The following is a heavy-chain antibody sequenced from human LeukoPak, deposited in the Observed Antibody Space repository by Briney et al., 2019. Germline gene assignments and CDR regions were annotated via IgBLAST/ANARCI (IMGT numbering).Heavy chain of an antibody. CDR1: GFTFSSYR. V-gene: IGHV3-21*03. CDR2: ISSSGVYI. D-gene: IGHD2-2*01. J-gene: IGHJ5*02. Sequence: GGSLRLSCAASGFTFSSYRMNWVRQAPGKGLEWVSSISSSGVYIYYADSLKGRFTISRDNAKDSLYLQMNSLRAEDTAVYYCARSLGSCSTTTCYDNWFDPWGQGTLVTVSS. CDR3: ARSLGSCSTTTCYDNWFDP.